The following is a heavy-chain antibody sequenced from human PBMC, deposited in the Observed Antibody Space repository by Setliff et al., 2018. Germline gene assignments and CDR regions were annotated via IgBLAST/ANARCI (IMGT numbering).Heavy chain of an antibody. V-gene: IGHV4-61*09. J-gene: IGHJ6*03. Sequence: RSSETLSLTCTVSGGSISSGNYYWSWIRQPAGKGLEWIGHIQTSGTTNYNPSLKSRVTISVGTSKNQFSLKLSAVTAADTAVYFCAREDGPNYYYYYMDIWGKGTTVTVSS. D-gene: IGHD2-8*01. CDR3: AREDGPNYYYYYMDI. CDR2: IQTSGTT. CDR1: GGSISSGNYY.